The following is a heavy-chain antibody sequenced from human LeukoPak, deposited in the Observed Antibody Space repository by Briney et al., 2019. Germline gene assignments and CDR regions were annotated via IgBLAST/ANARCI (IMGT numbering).Heavy chain of an antibody. D-gene: IGHD5-18*01. V-gene: IGHV4-39*07. Sequence: SETLSLTCTVSGGSISSSSYYWGWIRQPPGKGLEWIRSIYYSGSTYYNPSLKSRVTISVDTSKNQFSLKLSSVTAADTAVYYCARAGYSFGLDYWGQGTLVTVSS. CDR3: ARAGYSFGLDY. CDR1: GGSISSSSYY. J-gene: IGHJ4*02. CDR2: IYYSGST.